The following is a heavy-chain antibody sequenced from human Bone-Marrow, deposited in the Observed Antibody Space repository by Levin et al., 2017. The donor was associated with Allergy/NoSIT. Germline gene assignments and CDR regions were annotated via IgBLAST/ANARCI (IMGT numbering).Heavy chain of an antibody. CDR2: ISDDGRRE. Sequence: GGSLRLSCAASGFSFSGYAMHWVRQTPGKGLEWVAVISDDGRREYYPDSVKGRFNIYRDNGKQTLYLRMNSLRPEDTGTYYCAREAVVTLLFLPEDHWGQGTRVTVSS. D-gene: IGHD2-21*02. J-gene: IGHJ4*02. CDR3: AREAVVTLLFLPEDH. CDR1: GFSFSGYA. V-gene: IGHV3-30*01.